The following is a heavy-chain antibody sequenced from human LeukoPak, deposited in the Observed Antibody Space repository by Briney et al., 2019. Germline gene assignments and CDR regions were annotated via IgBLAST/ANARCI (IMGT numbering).Heavy chain of an antibody. CDR2: FDPEDGET. D-gene: IGHD6-13*01. J-gene: IGHJ4*02. CDR1: GYTLTELS. V-gene: IGHV1-24*01. CDR3: ATVHQQLVRYFDY. Sequence: ASVKVSCKVSGYTLTELSMRWVRQAPGKGLEWMGGFDPEDGETIYAQKFQGRVTMTEDTSTDTAYMELSSLRSEDTAVYYCATVHQQLVRYFDYWGQGTLVTVPS.